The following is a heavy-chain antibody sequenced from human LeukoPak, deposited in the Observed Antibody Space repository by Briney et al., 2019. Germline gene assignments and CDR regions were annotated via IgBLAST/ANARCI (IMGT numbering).Heavy chain of an antibody. CDR2: IIPIFGTA. Sequence: SVKVSCTASGGTFSSYAISWVRQAPGQGLEWMGGIIPIFGTANYAQKFQGRVTITADESTSTAYMELSSLRSEDTAVYYCARALGYCSGGSCYSDAFDIWGQGTMVTVSS. D-gene: IGHD2-15*01. CDR1: GGTFSSYA. J-gene: IGHJ3*02. CDR3: ARALGYCSGGSCYSDAFDI. V-gene: IGHV1-69*13.